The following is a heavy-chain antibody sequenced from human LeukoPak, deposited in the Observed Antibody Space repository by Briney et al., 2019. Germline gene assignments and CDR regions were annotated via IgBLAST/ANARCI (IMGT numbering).Heavy chain of an antibody. V-gene: IGHV1-69*01. Sequence: SVKVSCKASGGTFISYAISWVRQAPGQGLEWMGGIIPIVGTANYAQKFQGRVTITADESTSTAYMELSSLRSEDTAVYYCARDYYDSSGYLYFDYWGQGTLVTVSS. CDR2: IIPIVGTA. CDR3: ARDYYDSSGYLYFDY. J-gene: IGHJ4*02. CDR1: GGTFISYA. D-gene: IGHD3-22*01.